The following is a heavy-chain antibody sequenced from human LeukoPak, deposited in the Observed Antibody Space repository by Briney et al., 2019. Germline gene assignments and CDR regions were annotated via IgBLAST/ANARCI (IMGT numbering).Heavy chain of an antibody. J-gene: IGHJ4*02. D-gene: IGHD3-10*01. CDR2: INPSGGST. CDR1: GYTFTSYY. V-gene: IGHV1-46*01. Sequence: GASVKVSCKASGYTFTSYYMHWVRQAPGQGLEWMGIINPSGGSTRYAQKFQGRVTMTRDMSTSPVYMELSSLRSEDTAVYYCARGFDGSGSYYSPFDYWGQGTLVTVSS. CDR3: ARGFDGSGSYYSPFDY.